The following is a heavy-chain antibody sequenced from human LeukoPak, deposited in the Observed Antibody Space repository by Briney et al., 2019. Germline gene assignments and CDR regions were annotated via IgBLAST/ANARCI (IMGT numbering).Heavy chain of an antibody. CDR1: GFTFSSYA. D-gene: IGHD3-22*01. CDR3: ARAYYYDSSGYFPD. V-gene: IGHV3-20*01. Sequence: GGSLRLSCAASGFTFSSYAMSWVRQAPGKGLEWVSAINWNGGSTGYADSVKGRFTISRDNAKNSLYLQMNSLRAEDTALYHCARAYYYDSSGYFPDWGQGTLVTVSS. CDR2: INWNGGST. J-gene: IGHJ4*02.